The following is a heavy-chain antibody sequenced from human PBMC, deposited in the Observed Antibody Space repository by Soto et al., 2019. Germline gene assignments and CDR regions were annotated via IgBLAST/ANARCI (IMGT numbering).Heavy chain of an antibody. CDR3: ASGDRSHDYYHAMDV. CDR1: GFTFSSYG. D-gene: IGHD3-10*01. Sequence: SLRLSCAASGFTFSSYGMHWVRQAPGKGLEWVAVIWYDGSNKYYADSVKGRFTISRDNSKNTLYLQMSSLRIDDTGVYFCASGDRSHDYYHAMDVRGQGTKLTVS. J-gene: IGHJ6*02. V-gene: IGHV3-33*01. CDR2: IWYDGSNK.